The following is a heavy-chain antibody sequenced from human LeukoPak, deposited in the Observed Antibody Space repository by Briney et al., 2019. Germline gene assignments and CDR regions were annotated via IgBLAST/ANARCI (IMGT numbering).Heavy chain of an antibody. CDR1: GYTFTSYA. J-gene: IGHJ6*02. V-gene: IGHV1-69*13. Sequence: SVKVSCKASGYTFTSYAISWVRQAPGQGLEWMGGIIPIFGTANYAQKFQGRVTITADESTSTAYMELSSLRSEDTAVYYCANGTAGGLRNYNYYYYGMDVWGQGTTVTVSS. CDR3: ANGTAGGLRNYNYYYYGMDV. D-gene: IGHD3-10*01. CDR2: IIPIFGTA.